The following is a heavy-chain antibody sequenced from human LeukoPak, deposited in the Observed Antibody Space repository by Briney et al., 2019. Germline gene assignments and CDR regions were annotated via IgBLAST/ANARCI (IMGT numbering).Heavy chain of an antibody. J-gene: IGHJ6*03. Sequence: SVKVSCKASGGTFSSYAISWVRQAPGQGLEWMGGIVPIFGTANYAQKFQGRVTITADESTSTAYMELSSLRSEDTAVYYCARGPKGIVVVPAAIKVPYYYYMDVWGKGTTVTVSS. CDR2: IVPIFGTA. CDR3: ARGPKGIVVVPAAIKVPYYYYMDV. V-gene: IGHV1-69*01. D-gene: IGHD2-2*01. CDR1: GGTFSSYA.